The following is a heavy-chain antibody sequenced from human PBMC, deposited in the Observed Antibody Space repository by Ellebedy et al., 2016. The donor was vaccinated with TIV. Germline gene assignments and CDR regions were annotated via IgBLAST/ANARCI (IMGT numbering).Heavy chain of an antibody. CDR3: ASLAIWFAEEYSYYYAMDV. CDR2: IKSKTDGETT. J-gene: IGHJ6*02. D-gene: IGHD3-10*01. Sequence: PGGSLRLSCAASGFTFSTYEMNRVRQAPGKGLEWVGRIKSKTDGETTDYAAPVKGRFTISRDDSRNTLFLQMNSLKTEDTAVYYCASLAIWFAEEYSYYYAMDVWGQGTTVTVSS. CDR1: GFTFSTYE. V-gene: IGHV3-15*01.